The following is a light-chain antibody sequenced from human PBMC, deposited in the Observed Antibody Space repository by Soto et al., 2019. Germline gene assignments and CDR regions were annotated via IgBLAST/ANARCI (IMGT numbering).Light chain of an antibody. Sequence: DIQMTQSPTTLSGSVGDRVTITCRASQTISSWLAWYQQKPGKAPKLLIYKASTLKSGVPSRFSGSGSGTEFTLTISSLQPDDFATYYCQHYNSLFGQGTRLEIK. J-gene: IGKJ5*01. CDR1: QTISSW. V-gene: IGKV1-5*03. CDR2: KAS. CDR3: QHYNSL.